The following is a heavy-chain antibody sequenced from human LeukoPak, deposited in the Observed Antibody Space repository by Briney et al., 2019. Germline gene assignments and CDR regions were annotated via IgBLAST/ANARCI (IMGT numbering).Heavy chain of an antibody. CDR1: GFTFDDYA. J-gene: IGHJ6*02. V-gene: IGHV3-9*01. D-gene: IGHD4/OR15-4a*01. CDR2: ISWNGGSI. CDR3: AKDSRGWLTYGMDV. Sequence: PGGSLRLSCAASGFTFDDYAMHWVRQAPGKGLEWVSSISWNGGSIGYADSVKGRFTISRDDAKNSLHLQMNSLRAGDTALYYCAKDSRGWLTYGMDVWGQGTTVTVSS.